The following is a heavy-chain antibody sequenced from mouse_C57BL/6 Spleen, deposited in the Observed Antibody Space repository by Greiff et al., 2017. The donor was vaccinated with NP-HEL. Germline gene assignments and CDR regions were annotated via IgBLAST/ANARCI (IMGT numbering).Heavy chain of an antibody. CDR3: AVCRTTEVGAMDY. CDR1: GFTFSNYC. CDR2: IRLKSDNYVL. V-gene: IGHV6-3*01. D-gene: IGHD1-1*01. Sequence: EVKLMESGGGLVHPGGSMKLSCVASGFTFSNYCMNWVRQSPEKGLEWVAQIRLKSDNYVLCYAESVKGRFTISREDSKSSVYLQKNNRRAEDTGIEYCAVCRTTEVGAMDYGGQGTAVTVSA. J-gene: IGHJ4*01.